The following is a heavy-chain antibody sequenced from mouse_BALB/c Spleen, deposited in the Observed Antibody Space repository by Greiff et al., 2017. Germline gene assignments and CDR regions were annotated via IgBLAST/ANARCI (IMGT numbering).Heavy chain of an antibody. Sequence: LQQPGPELVRPGASVKLSCKASGYTFTSYWMHWVKQRHGQGLEWIGNIYPGSGSTNYDEKFKSKGTLTVDTSSSTAYMHLSSLTSEDSAVYYCTRKDYWGQGTTLTVSS. CDR2: IYPGSGST. J-gene: IGHJ2*01. V-gene: IGHV1S22*01. CDR1: GYTFTSYW. CDR3: TRKDY.